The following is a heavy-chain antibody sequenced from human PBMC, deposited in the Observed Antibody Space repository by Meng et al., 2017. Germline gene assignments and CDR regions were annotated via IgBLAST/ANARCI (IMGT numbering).Heavy chain of an antibody. J-gene: IGHJ4*02. CDR2: ISYDGSNK. D-gene: IGHD3-22*01. CDR3: ARDQDYYDSSGSLKIDY. CDR1: GFTFSSYA. Sequence: GESLKISCAASGFTFSSYAMHWVRQAPGTGLEWVAVISYDGSNKYYADSVKGRFTISRDNSKNTLYLQMNSLRAEDTAVYYCARDQDYYDSSGSLKIDYWGQGTLVTVSS. V-gene: IGHV3-30*04.